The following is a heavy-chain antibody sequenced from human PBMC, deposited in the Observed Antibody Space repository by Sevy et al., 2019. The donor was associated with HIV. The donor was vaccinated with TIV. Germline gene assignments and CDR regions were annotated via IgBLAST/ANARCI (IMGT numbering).Heavy chain of an antibody. J-gene: IGHJ4*02. Sequence: GGSLRLSCAASGFTFSSYGMHWVRQAPGKGLEWVAFIRYDGSYKYYADSVKGRFTISRDNSKNTLYLQMNSLRAEDTAVYYCAKVHDKVVADSFDYWGQGTLVTVSS. CDR3: AKVHDKVVADSFDY. D-gene: IGHD2-15*01. V-gene: IGHV3-30*02. CDR1: GFTFSSYG. CDR2: IRYDGSYK.